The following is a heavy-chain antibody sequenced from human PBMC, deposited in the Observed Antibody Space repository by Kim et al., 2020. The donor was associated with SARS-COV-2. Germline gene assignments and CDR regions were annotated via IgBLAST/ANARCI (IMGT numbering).Heavy chain of an antibody. Sequence: GGSLRLSCAASGFTFSNYDMHWVRQAPGKGLEWVAVISYDGSNKYYADSVKGRFTISRDNSKNTLYLQMNSLRAEDTAVYYCAKTWNRGYPVAATAGID. V-gene: IGHV3-30*18. CDR3: AKTWNRGYPVAATAGID. CDR1: GFTFSNYD. D-gene: IGHD6-13*01. CDR2: ISYDGSNK. J-gene: IGHJ4*01.